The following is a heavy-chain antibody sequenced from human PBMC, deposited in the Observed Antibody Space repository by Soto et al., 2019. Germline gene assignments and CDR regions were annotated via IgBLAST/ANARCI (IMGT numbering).Heavy chain of an antibody. CDR3: AKDLGSGKPYYYYAMDV. CDR2: IAYDGSNK. J-gene: IGHJ6*02. CDR1: GFIFSKYG. Sequence: QVQLVESGGGVVQPGRSLRLSCAASGFIFSKYGMHWVRQAPGKGLEWVAVIAYDGSNKYYAESVKGRVIISRDKSENTLYLQMNSLRAEDTALYYCAKDLGSGKPYYYYAMDVWGQGTTVTVSS. D-gene: IGHD3-10*01. V-gene: IGHV3-30*18.